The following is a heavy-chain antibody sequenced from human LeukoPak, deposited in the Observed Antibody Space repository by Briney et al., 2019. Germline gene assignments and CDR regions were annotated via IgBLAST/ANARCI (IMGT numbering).Heavy chain of an antibody. V-gene: IGHV4-61*02. CDR3: ARGPIVGATANTFDY. J-gene: IGHJ4*02. CDR2: IYTSGST. CDR1: GGSISSGSYY. D-gene: IGHD1-26*01. Sequence: PSETLSLTGTVSGGSISSGSYYWSWIRQPAGKGLEWIGRIYTSGSTNYNPSLKSRVTISVDTSKNQFSLKLSSVTAADTAVYYCARGPIVGATANTFDYWGQGTLVTVSS.